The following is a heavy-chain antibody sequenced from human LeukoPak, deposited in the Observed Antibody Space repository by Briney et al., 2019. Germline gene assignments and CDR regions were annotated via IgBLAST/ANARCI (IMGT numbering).Heavy chain of an antibody. CDR2: ISAYNGNT. J-gene: IGHJ4*02. Sequence: ASVKVSCKASGYTFTSYGISWVRQAPGQGLEWMGWISAYNGNTNYAQKLQGRVTMTTDTSTSTAYMELRSLRSDDTAVYYCARDSDTAMVIGGYYFDYWGQGTLVTVSS. D-gene: IGHD5-18*01. V-gene: IGHV1-18*01. CDR3: ARDSDTAMVIGGYYFDY. CDR1: GYTFTSYG.